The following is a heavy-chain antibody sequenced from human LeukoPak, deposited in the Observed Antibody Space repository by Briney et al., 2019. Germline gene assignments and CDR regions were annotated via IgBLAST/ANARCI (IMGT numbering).Heavy chain of an antibody. CDR3: GAAYCKPGRCLYYFDY. CDR2: IIPTFGTP. D-gene: IGHD2-21*01. J-gene: IGHJ4*02. CDR1: GGTFSSHT. Sequence: ASVKVSCKASGGTFSSHTVTWVRQAPGQGLRWMGGIIPTFGTPNYAQEFQGRLSIATDESTNTAYMELTALTSEDTAVYFCGAAYCKPGRCLYYFDYWGQGTLVTVSS. V-gene: IGHV1-69*05.